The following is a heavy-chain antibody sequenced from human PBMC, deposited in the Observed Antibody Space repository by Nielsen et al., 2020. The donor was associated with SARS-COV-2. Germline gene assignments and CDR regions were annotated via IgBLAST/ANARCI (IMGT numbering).Heavy chain of an antibody. Sequence: GESLKISCAASGFTFDDYGMSWVRQAPGKGLEWVSGINWNGGSIGYADSVKGRFTISRDNAKNSLYLQMNSLRAEDTALYYCAKVGMEWSHYFDYWGQGTLVTVSS. V-gene: IGHV3-20*04. CDR3: AKVGMEWSHYFDY. D-gene: IGHD3-3*01. CDR2: INWNGGSI. CDR1: GFTFDDYG. J-gene: IGHJ4*02.